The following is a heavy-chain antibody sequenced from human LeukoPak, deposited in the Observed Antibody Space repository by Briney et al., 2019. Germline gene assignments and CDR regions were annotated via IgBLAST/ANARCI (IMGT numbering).Heavy chain of an antibody. CDR2: ISSSSSTI. Sequence: GGSLRLSCAASGFTFSSYAMNWVRQAPGKGLEWVSYISSSSSTIYYADSVKGRFTISRDNAKNSLYLQMNSLRDEDTAVYYCARDSRADYDYVWGSYRYTGYFDYWGQGTLVTVSS. CDR1: GFTFSSYA. CDR3: ARDSRADYDYVWGSYRYTGYFDY. V-gene: IGHV3-48*02. D-gene: IGHD3-16*02. J-gene: IGHJ4*02.